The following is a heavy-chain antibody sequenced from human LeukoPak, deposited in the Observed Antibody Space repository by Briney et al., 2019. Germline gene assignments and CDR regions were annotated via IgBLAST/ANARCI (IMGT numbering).Heavy chain of an antibody. CDR1: GFTFSSYS. Sequence: TGGSLRLSCAASGFTFSSYSMNWVRQAPGKGLEWVSSISSSSSYIYYADSVKGRFTISRDNAKNSLYLQMNSLRAEDTAVYYCARDRQSPKGYSYGYGTDYYGMDVWGQGTTVTVSS. V-gene: IGHV3-21*01. CDR3: ARDRQSPKGYSYGYGTDYYGMDV. CDR2: ISSSSSYI. D-gene: IGHD5-18*01. J-gene: IGHJ6*02.